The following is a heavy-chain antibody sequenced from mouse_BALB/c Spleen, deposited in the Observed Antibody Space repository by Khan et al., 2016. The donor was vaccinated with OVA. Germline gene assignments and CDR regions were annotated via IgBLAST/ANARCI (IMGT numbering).Heavy chain of an antibody. CDR3: ARGGVVVPCWYFDV. CDR1: GYSITSAYC. Sequence: EVQLQESGPGLVKPSQSLSLTCSVTGYSITSAYCWNWIRQFPGNKLEWMGYISYDGSNNYNPSLKNRISIPRDTSKNQFFLKLNSVTTEDTATYDGARGGVVVPCWYFDVWGAGTTVTVSS. D-gene: IGHD1-1*01. CDR2: ISYDGSN. J-gene: IGHJ1*01. V-gene: IGHV3-6*02.